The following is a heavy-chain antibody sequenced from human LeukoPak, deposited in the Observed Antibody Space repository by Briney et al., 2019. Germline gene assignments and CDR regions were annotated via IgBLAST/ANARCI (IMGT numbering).Heavy chain of an antibody. CDR1: GFTFSSYA. J-gene: IGHJ3*02. D-gene: IGHD1-26*01. CDR2: ISYDRTLI. CDR3: ARSIVGATAFDI. Sequence: PGRSLRLSCAASGFTFSSYAMHWVRQAPGNGLEWVAVISYDRTLIYYADSMKGRFTISRDNSKNTLYLQMNSLRAEDTAVYYCARSIVGATAFDIWGQGTMVTVSS. V-gene: IGHV3-30-3*01.